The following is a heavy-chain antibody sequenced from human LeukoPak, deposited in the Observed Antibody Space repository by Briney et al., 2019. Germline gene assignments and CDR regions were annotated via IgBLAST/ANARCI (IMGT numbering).Heavy chain of an antibody. CDR1: GGSISSYY. CDR2: IYYSGST. CDR3: ARDLRGGSGSYYLYYYYYMDV. Sequence: PSETLSLTCTVSGGSISSYYWSWIRRPPGKGLEWIGYIYYSGSTTYNPSLKSRVTISVDTSKNQFSLKLSSVTAADTAVYYCARDLRGGSGSYYLYYYYYMDVWGKGTTVTVSS. D-gene: IGHD3-10*01. V-gene: IGHV4-59*01. J-gene: IGHJ6*03.